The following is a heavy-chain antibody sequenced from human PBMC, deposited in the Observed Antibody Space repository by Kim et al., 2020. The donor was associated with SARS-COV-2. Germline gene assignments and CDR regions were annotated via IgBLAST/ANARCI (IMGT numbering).Heavy chain of an antibody. V-gene: IGHV4-59*01. J-gene: IGHJ6*02. CDR3: ARGYSGSGYGMDV. CDR2: IYYSGST. D-gene: IGHD1-26*01. Sequence: SETLSLTCTVSGGSISSYYWSWIRQPPGKGLEWIGYIYYSGSTNYNPSLKSRVTISVDTSKNQFSLKLSSVTAADTAVYYCARGYSGSGYGMDVWGQGTTVTVSS. CDR1: GGSISSYY.